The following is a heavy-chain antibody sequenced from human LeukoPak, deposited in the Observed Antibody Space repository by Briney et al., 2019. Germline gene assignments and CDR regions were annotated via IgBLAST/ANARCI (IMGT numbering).Heavy chain of an antibody. CDR2: ISSSGSTI. V-gene: IGHV3-11*04. D-gene: IGHD1-14*01. Sequence: SVGSLRLSCAASGFTFSDYYMSWIRQAPGKGLEWVSYISSSGSTIYYADSVKGRFTISRDNAKNSLYLQMNSLRAEDTAVYYCARERPDYYYYMDVWGKGSTVTVSS. CDR3: ARERPDYYYYMDV. J-gene: IGHJ6*03. CDR1: GFTFSDYY.